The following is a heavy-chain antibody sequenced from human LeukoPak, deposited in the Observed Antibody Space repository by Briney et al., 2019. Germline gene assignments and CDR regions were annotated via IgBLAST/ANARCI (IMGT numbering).Heavy chain of an antibody. V-gene: IGHV3-23*01. CDR1: GCTFSSYA. CDR2: ISKTGGST. Sequence: GGSLTLSCAASGCTFSSYAMTWVRQAPGQGLEWVSTISKTGGSTYYADSVKGRFTISRDNSKNTLYLQMNSLRVEDTAVYYGSQGRWGSGGSGGGDYWGRGTLVTVS. D-gene: IGHD2-15*01. J-gene: IGHJ4*02. CDR3: SQGRWGSGGSGGGDY.